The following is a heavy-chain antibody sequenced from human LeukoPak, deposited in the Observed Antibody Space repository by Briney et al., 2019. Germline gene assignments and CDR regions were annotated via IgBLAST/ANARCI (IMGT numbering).Heavy chain of an antibody. D-gene: IGHD3-10*01. CDR3: ARDRRITMVRGLT. Sequence: GGSLRLSCAASGFTFSSYSMNWVRQAPGKGLEWVSSISSSSSYIYYADSVKGRFTISRDNAKNSLYLQMNSLRAEDTAVYYCARDRRITMVRGLTWGQGTLVTVSS. V-gene: IGHV3-21*01. J-gene: IGHJ5*02. CDR1: GFTFSSYS. CDR2: ISSSSSYI.